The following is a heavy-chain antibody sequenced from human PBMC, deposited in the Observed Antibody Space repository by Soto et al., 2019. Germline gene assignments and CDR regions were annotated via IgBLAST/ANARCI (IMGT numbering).Heavy chain of an antibody. CDR2: ISYDGSNK. J-gene: IGHJ6*02. D-gene: IGHD4-4*01. CDR3: VRRSTLSYHGLDV. CDR1: GFTFSSYE. V-gene: IGHV3-30-3*01. Sequence: GGSLRLSCAASGFTFSSYEMHWVRQTPGKGLEWVAIISYDGSNKYYADSVKGRFTFSRDNSKNMLFLQMNSLRAEDAAVYYCVRRSTLSYHGLDVWGQGTTVTVSS.